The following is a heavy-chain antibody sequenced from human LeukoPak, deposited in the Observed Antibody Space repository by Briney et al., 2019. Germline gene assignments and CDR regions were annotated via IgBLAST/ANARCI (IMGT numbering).Heavy chain of an antibody. CDR2: IKNDGSST. Sequence: GGSLRLSCAASGFTFSSYWMHWVRQAPGKGLVWVSRIKNDGSSTSYADSVKGRFTISRDNAKNTLYLQMNSLRADDTAVYYCARGYCTGGGSCSRGYWGQGTLVTVPS. J-gene: IGHJ4*02. CDR1: GFTFSSYW. V-gene: IGHV3-74*01. CDR3: ARGYCTGGGSCSRGY. D-gene: IGHD2-8*02.